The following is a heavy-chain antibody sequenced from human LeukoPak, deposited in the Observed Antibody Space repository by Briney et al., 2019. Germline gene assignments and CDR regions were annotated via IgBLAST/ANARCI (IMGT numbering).Heavy chain of an antibody. D-gene: IGHD2/OR15-2a*01. Sequence: PGGSLRLSCAVSGFTFHSYTVNWVRQAPGKGLEWLSFIDGSGTIPYYADSVRGRFTISINDAKTSLYLHMTSLRAEDTAVYYCARENSRADYWGQGTLVTVSS. CDR3: ARENSRADY. CDR1: GFTFHSYT. J-gene: IGHJ4*02. V-gene: IGHV3-48*01. CDR2: IDGSGTIP.